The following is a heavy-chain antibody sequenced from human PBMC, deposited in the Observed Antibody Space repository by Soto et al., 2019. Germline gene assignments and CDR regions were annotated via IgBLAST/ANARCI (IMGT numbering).Heavy chain of an antibody. J-gene: IGHJ6*02. D-gene: IGHD3-16*01. CDR2: ISPYNDQT. CDR1: GYTFIRYG. Sequence: QVQLVQSASEVMKPGASVKVSCKASGYTFIRYGITWVRQAPGQRLEWMGWISPYNDQTSYAQKLQGRVTMTADTSTRTVYMQLRSIKSDDTAVYYCARGGYYENVWGKLSHYGLDVWGQGTSVTVSS. CDR3: ARGGYYENVWGKLSHYGLDV. V-gene: IGHV1-18*01.